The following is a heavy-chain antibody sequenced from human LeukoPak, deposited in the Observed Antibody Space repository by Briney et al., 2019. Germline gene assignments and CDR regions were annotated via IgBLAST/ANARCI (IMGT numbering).Heavy chain of an antibody. CDR3: ARGRCPRKYCSSTSWYYGAFEI. CDR1: GGSFSGYY. CDR2: INHSGST. V-gene: IGHV4-34*01. J-gene: IGHJ3*02. D-gene: IGHD2-2*01. Sequence: SETLSLTCAVYGGSFSGYYWSWIRQPPGKGLEWIGEINHSGSTNYNPSLKSRVTISVDTSKNQFSLKLSSVTAADTAVYYCARGRCPRKYCSSTSWYYGAFEIWGQGTMVTVSS.